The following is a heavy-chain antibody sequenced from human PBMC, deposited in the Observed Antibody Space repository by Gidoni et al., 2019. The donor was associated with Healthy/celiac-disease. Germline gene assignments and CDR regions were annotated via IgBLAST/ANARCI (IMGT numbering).Heavy chain of an antibody. CDR2: IDWDDDN. CDR3: ALTRTSPKTHYYYYMDV. J-gene: IGHJ6*03. V-gene: IGHV2-70*01. D-gene: IGHD1-1*01. Sequence: QVTLRESGPALVKPTQTLTLTCTFSGFSLSTSGMCVSWIRQPPGKALAWLALIDWDDDNYYSTSLKTRLTISKDTSKNQVVLTMTNMDHVDTATYYCALTRTSPKTHYYYYMDVWGKGTTVTVSS. CDR1: GFSLSTSGMC.